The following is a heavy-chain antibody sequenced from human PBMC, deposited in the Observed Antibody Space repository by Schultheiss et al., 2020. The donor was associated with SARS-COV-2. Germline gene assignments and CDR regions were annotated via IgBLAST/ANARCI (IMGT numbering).Heavy chain of an antibody. CDR2: IYYSGST. J-gene: IGHJ4*02. V-gene: IGHV4-31*03. CDR3: ARGQRAYYYDSSGSPFDY. Sequence: SQTLPLTCTVSGGSISSGGYYWSWIRQHPGKGLEWIGYIYYSGSTYYNPSLKSRVTISVDTSKNQFSLKLSSVTAADTAVYYCARGQRAYYYDSSGSPFDYWGQGTRVTV. D-gene: IGHD3-22*01. CDR1: GGSISSGGYY.